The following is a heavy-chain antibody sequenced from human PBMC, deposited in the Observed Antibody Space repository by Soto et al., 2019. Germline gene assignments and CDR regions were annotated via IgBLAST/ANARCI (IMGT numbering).Heavy chain of an antibody. Sequence: QVQLQESGPGLVKPSETLSLPCSVSGGSISSNYWSWIRKPPGKGLEWIGYIYYSGSTNYNPSLKSRVTISADTAKNQFSLKLSTVTAADTAVYYCARDPYSSSHGSLRGGYGMDVWGQGTTVTVSS. CDR3: ARDPYSSSHGSLRGGYGMDV. V-gene: IGHV4-59*01. CDR1: GGSISSNY. J-gene: IGHJ6*02. CDR2: IYYSGST. D-gene: IGHD6-13*01.